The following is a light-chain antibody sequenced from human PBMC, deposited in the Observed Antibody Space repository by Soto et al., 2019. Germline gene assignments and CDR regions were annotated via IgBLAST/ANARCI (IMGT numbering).Light chain of an antibody. V-gene: IGLV2-23*02. CDR1: SSDVGSYKL. Sequence: QSALTQPASVSGSPGQSITISCTGTSSDVGSYKLVSWYQQHPGKAPKLMISEVSKGPSGISDRFSGSKSGSTASLTISGLQAEDEADYYCCSYAGTSTHTVFGAGTQLTVL. J-gene: IGLJ7*01. CDR3: CSYAGTSTHTV. CDR2: EVS.